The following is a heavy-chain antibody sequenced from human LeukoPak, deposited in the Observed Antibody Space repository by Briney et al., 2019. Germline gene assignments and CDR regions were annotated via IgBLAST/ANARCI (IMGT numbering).Heavy chain of an antibody. V-gene: IGHV3-53*01. CDR2: IYSGGST. J-gene: IGHJ3*02. D-gene: IGHD2-2*01. Sequence: GGSLRLSCAASGFTVSSNYMSWVRQAPGKGLEWVSVIYSGGSTYYADSVKGRFTISGDNAKNSLYLQMNSLRAEDTAVYYCAIIGAMGAFDIWGQGTKVTVSS. CDR1: GFTVSSNY. CDR3: AIIGAMGAFDI.